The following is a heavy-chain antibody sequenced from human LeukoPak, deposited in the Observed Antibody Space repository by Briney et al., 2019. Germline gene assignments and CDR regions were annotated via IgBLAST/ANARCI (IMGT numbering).Heavy chain of an antibody. CDR3: ARRHLVGSGYFDH. D-gene: IGHD2-15*01. J-gene: IGHJ4*02. Sequence: ASVKVSCKASGYAFSNYGISWVRQAPGQGLEWLGWISTFNGHTTYALKFQDRGTMTTDTSTDTAYLELRSLRTDDTAVYYCARRHLVGSGYFDHWGQGILVTVSS. CDR2: ISTFNGHT. CDR1: GYAFSNYG. V-gene: IGHV1-18*01.